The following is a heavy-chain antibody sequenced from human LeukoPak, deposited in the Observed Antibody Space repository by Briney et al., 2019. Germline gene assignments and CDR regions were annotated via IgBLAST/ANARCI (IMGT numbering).Heavy chain of an antibody. CDR2: INWNGGST. D-gene: IGHD5-18*01. CDR3: ARDRSYGSFDF. V-gene: IGHV3-20*01. CDR1: GFTFSSYA. Sequence: RAGGSLRLSCAASGFTFSSYAMSWVRQAPGKGLEWVSGINWNGGSTFYADSVKGRFTISRDNAKNALYLQMNSLTVEDTALYHCARDRSYGSFDFWGQGTLVTVSS. J-gene: IGHJ4*02.